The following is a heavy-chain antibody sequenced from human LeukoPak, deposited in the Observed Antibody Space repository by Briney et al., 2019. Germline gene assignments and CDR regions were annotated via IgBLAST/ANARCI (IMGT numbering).Heavy chain of an antibody. CDR1: GGSFNGYY. D-gene: IGHD3-10*01. Sequence: SETLSLTCAVYGGSFNGYYWSWIRQPPGKGLEWIGEINHSGSANYNPSLKSRVTISVDTSKNQFSLKLSSVTAADTAVYYCARGLHTRYGSGSYYRPTRYYFDYWGQGTLVTVSS. CDR2: INHSGSA. CDR3: ARGLHTRYGSGSYYRPTRYYFDY. V-gene: IGHV4-34*01. J-gene: IGHJ4*02.